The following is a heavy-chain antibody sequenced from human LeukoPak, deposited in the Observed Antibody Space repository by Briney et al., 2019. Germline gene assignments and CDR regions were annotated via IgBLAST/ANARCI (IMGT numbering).Heavy chain of an antibody. D-gene: IGHD1-14*01. V-gene: IGHV3-23*01. Sequence: GSLRLSCAASAFPFSTYVMSWVRQAPGGGLEWISSISGDGARTYYTNSVKGRPTISRDNPKNTLFLQVNSLRVEDTAVYYCAKGGLTTPLHYWGQGTLVTVSS. CDR1: AFPFSTYV. J-gene: IGHJ4*02. CDR3: AKGGLTTPLHY. CDR2: ISGDGART.